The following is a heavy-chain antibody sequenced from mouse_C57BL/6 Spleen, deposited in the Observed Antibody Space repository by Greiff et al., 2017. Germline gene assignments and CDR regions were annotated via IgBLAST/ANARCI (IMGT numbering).Heavy chain of an antibody. CDR1: GYTFTSYW. V-gene: IGHV1-69*01. D-gene: IGHD1-1*01. CDR3: ARDELTTVVATDWYFDV. CDR2: IDPSDSYT. Sequence: QVQLQQSGAELVMPGASVKLSCKASGYTFTSYWMHWVKQRPGQGLEWIGEIDPSDSYTNYNQKFKGKSTLTVDKSSSTAYMQLSSLTSEDSAVYYCARDELTTVVATDWYFDVWGTGTTVTVSS. J-gene: IGHJ1*03.